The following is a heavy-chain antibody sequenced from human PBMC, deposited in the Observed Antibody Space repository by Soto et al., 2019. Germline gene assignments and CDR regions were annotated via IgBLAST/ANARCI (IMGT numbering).Heavy chain of an antibody. CDR1: GYSFTSYW. V-gene: IGHV5-10-1*01. J-gene: IGHJ6*02. CDR2: IDPSDSYT. D-gene: IGHD6-19*01. Sequence: GESLKISCKGSGYSFTSYWISWVRQMPGKGLEWMGRIDPSDSYTNYSPSFQGHVTISADKSISTAYLQWSSLKASDAAMYYCARSRRGAYSSGWYSPSGYYNYGIDVWGQGTKVTVSS. CDR3: ARSRRGAYSSGWYSPSGYYNYGIDV.